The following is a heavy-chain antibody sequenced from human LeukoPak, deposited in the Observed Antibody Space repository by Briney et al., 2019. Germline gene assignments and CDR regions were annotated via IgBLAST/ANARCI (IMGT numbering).Heavy chain of an antibody. D-gene: IGHD6-19*01. CDR3: ARDGQWLVQRYNWFDP. J-gene: IGHJ5*02. V-gene: IGHV4-4*07. Sequence: SETLSLTCTVSGGSISSYYRSWIRQPAGKGLEWIGRIYTSGSTNYNPSLKSRVTMSVDTSKNQFSLKLSSVTAADTAVYYCARDGQWLVQRYNWFDPWGQGTLVTVSS. CDR1: GGSISSYY. CDR2: IYTSGST.